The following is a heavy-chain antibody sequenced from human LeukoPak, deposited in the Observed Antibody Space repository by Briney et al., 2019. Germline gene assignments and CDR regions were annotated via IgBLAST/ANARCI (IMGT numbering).Heavy chain of an antibody. CDR2: ISGSGSST. D-gene: IGHD6-6*01. CDR3: AKDRGSSSSDWYFDL. CDR1: GFTFSGYA. Sequence: PGGSLRLSCAASGFTFSGYAMDSVPQAPRKGLGWVSVISGSGSSTYYAHSVEGRFTISRDNSMNTLYLQMNSPRAEDTAVYYCAKDRGSSSSDWYFDLWGRGTVVTVSS. J-gene: IGHJ2*01. V-gene: IGHV3-23*01.